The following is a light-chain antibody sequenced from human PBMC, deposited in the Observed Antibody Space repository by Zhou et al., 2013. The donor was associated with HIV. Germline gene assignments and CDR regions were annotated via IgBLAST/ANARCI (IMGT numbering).Light chain of an antibody. V-gene: IGKV1-5*01. CDR1: ETVGRS. Sequence: IQMTQSPSIVSASLGVRVTITCRANETVGRSLAWYQQKRGKAPTLVIYETSILDKGVPSRFAGSGSGTEFILTITSLQPDDLGTYFCQQYKSFLLSFGGGTRWTSN. CDR2: ETS. CDR3: QQYKSFLLS. J-gene: IGKJ4*01.